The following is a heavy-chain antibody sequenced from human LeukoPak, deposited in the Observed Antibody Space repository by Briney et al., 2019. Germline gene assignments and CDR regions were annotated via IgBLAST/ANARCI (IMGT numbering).Heavy chain of an antibody. J-gene: IGHJ4*02. CDR2: ITSSGDST. V-gene: IGHV3-23*01. D-gene: IGHD6-19*01. CDR1: GFTFSSYA. Sequence: TGGSLRLSCAASGFTFSSYAMSWVRQAPGKGLEWVSDITSSGDSTYYADSVKGRFTISRDNSKNTLYLQMNSLRAEDTAVYYCAKDSSGWYGRVDYFDYWGQGTLVTVSS. CDR3: AKDSSGWYGRVDYFDY.